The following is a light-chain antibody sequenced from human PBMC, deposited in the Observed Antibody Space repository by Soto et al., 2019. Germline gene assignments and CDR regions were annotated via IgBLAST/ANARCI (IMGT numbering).Light chain of an antibody. CDR2: RAS. CDR1: QSISSW. Sequence: DIQMTQSPSTLSASVGDRVTITCRASQSISSWLAWYQQKPGKAPNLLIYRASSLESGVPSRFSGSGSGTEFTLTITSLQPDDFATYYCQQYNSCCPTFGQGTKLEIK. V-gene: IGKV1-5*03. CDR3: QQYNSCCPT. J-gene: IGKJ2*01.